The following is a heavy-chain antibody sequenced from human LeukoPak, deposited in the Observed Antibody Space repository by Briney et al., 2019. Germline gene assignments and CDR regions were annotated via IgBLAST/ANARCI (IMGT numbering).Heavy chain of an antibody. CDR2: IYYSGST. J-gene: IGHJ6*02. Sequence: SETLSLTCTVSGGSISPYYWSWIRQHPGKGLEWIGYIYYSGSTYYNPSLKSRVTISVDTSKNQFSLKLSSVTAADTAVYYCAGWEPGEDYYYGMDVWGQGTTVTVSS. V-gene: IGHV4-59*06. D-gene: IGHD1-26*01. CDR1: GGSISPYY. CDR3: AGWEPGEDYYYGMDV.